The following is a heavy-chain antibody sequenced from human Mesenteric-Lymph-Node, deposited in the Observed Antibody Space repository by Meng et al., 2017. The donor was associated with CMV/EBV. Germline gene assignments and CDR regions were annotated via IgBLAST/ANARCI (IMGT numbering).Heavy chain of an antibody. CDR3: VKGRGFCSANSCYNWFDP. Sequence: GESLKISCAASGFTFSDHYMSWIRQAPGKGLEWVSYISNSGSTIYYANSVKGRFTISRDNAKNSLYLQMDSLRAEDTAFYYCVKGRGFCSANSCYNWFDPWGQGTLVTVSS. CDR2: ISNSGSTI. CDR1: GFTFSDHY. V-gene: IGHV3-11*01. D-gene: IGHD2-2*02. J-gene: IGHJ5*02.